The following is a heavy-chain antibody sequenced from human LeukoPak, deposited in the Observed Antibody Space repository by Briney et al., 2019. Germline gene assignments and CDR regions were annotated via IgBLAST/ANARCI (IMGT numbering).Heavy chain of an antibody. V-gene: IGHV7-4-1*02. J-gene: IGHJ3*02. Sequence: ASVKVSCKASGYTFTSYAMNWVRQAPGQGLEWMGWINTNTGNPTYAQGFTGRFVFSLDTSVSTAYLQISSLKAEDTAVYYCARDLEQWLVKMDAFDIWGQGTMVTVSS. CDR2: INTNTGNP. CDR1: GYTFTSYA. D-gene: IGHD6-19*01. CDR3: ARDLEQWLVKMDAFDI.